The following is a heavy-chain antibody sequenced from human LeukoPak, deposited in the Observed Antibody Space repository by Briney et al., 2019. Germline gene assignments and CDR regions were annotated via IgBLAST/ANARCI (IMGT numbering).Heavy chain of an antibody. D-gene: IGHD5-24*01. CDR1: GLTFRDPW. J-gene: IGHJ4*02. Sequence: PGGSLRLSCVVSGLTFRDPWISWVRQAPGKGLEWIGRIKGRTYSETADFAAPVKGRFTLSRDDSKNTVYLQMNSLNTEDTAMYFCAWMATVLSVDVWGQGTLVTVSS. V-gene: IGHV3-15*01. CDR3: AWMATVLSVDV. CDR2: IKGRTYSETA.